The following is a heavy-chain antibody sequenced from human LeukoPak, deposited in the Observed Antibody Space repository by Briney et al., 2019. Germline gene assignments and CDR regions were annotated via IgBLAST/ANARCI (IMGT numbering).Heavy chain of an antibody. Sequence: GRSLRLSCAASEFIFNRYGMHWVRQAPGKGLEWVAVISFDGKISYYADSVKGRFTISRDNNKKSLHLQVNSLTTEDTALYYCAILASAGFDYWGKGTLVTVSS. J-gene: IGHJ4*02. V-gene: IGHV3-30*03. D-gene: IGHD6-13*01. CDR3: AILASAGFDY. CDR2: ISFDGKIS. CDR1: EFIFNRYG.